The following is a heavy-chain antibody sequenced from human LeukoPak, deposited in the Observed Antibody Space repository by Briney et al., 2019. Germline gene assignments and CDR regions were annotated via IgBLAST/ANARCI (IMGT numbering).Heavy chain of an antibody. V-gene: IGHV4-28*03. D-gene: IGHD4-11*01. CDR3: ARDRLRYSNYYFGY. CDR2: IYSSGST. Sequence: PSETLSLTCAVSGYSISSGYYWGWIRQPPGKGLEWIGYIYSSGSTYYNPSLKSRVTMSIDTSNNQFSLKLSSVTAADTAVYYCARDRLRYSNYYFGYWGQGTLVTVSS. J-gene: IGHJ4*02. CDR1: GYSISSGYY.